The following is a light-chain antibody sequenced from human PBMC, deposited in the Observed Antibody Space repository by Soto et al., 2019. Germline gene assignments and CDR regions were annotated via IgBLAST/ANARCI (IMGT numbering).Light chain of an antibody. CDR3: QQYNSYSLT. J-gene: IGKJ4*01. Sequence: DIQMTQSPSTLSASVGDRVTITCRASQSISSWLAWYQQKPGKAPKLLFYDASSLESGVPSRFSGSGSWTEFTLTISSLQPDDFATYYCQQYNSYSLTFGGGTKVEIK. CDR1: QSISSW. CDR2: DAS. V-gene: IGKV1-5*01.